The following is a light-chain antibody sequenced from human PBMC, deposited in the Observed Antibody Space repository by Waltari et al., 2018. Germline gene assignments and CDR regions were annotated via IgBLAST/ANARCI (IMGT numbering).Light chain of an antibody. CDR2: TNN. CDR3: AAWDDSLSGPG. J-gene: IGLJ3*02. Sequence: QSVLTQPPSASGTPGQRVTISCSGSTSNIGSNTVNWYQQLPVTAPKLLIYTNNQRPSGVPDRFSGSKSGASASLAISGLQSEDEADYYCAAWDDSLSGPGFGGGTKVTVL. CDR1: TSNIGSNT. V-gene: IGLV1-44*01.